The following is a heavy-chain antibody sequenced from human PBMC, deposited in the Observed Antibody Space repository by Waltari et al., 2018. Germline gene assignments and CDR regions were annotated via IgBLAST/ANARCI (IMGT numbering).Heavy chain of an antibody. J-gene: IGHJ4*02. Sequence: EVQVVESGGGLVQPGGSMRLSCAASGFTFSSHWMHWVSQAPGKGMVWVSRINGDGRSTSYADSVKGRFTISRDNAKNTVYLQMDSLRAEDTAVYYCVSGESGFAIRGQGSLVTVSS. D-gene: IGHD3-3*01. CDR3: VSGESGFAI. V-gene: IGHV3-74*01. CDR1: GFTFSSHW. CDR2: INGDGRST.